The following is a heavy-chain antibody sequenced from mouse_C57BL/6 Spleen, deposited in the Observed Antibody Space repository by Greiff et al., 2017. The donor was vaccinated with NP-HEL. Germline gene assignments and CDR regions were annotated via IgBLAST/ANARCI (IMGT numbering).Heavy chain of an antibody. D-gene: IGHD3-2*02. CDR3: ARPQTAQATWGFAY. CDR2: IYPSDSET. CDR1: GYTFTSYW. J-gene: IGHJ3*01. V-gene: IGHV1-61*01. Sequence: QVQLKQPGAELVRPGSSVKLSCKASGYTFTSYWMDWVKQRPGQGLEWIGNIYPSDSETHYNQKFKDKATLTVDKSSSTAYMQLSSLTSEDSAVYYCARPQTAQATWGFAYWGQGTLVTVSA.